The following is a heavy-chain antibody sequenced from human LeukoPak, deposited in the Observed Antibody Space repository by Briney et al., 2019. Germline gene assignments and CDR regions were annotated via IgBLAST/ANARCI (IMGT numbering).Heavy chain of an antibody. CDR2: VNSDGSGT. CDR1: GFTFSRYS. J-gene: IGHJ3*01. D-gene: IGHD3-16*01. CDR3: ARVGL. V-gene: IGHV3-74*01. Sequence: GGSLRLSCAASGFTFSRYSMHWVRQAPGKGLVWVSHVNSDGSGTDYADSVKGRFTISRDNAKNSLYLQMNSLRAEDTAVYYCARVGLWGQGTMVTVSS.